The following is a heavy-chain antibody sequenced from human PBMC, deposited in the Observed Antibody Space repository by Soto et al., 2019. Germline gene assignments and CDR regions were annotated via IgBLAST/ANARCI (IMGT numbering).Heavy chain of an antibody. D-gene: IGHD3-16*01. CDR2: INPSGGST. CDR1: GYTFTSYY. CDR3: ASSTKSIGGNYYYYGMDV. Sequence: EASVKVSCKASGYTFTSYYMHWVRQAPGQGLEWMGIINPSGGSTSYAQKFQGRVTMTRDTSTSTVYMELSSLRSEDTAVYYCASSTKSIGGNYYYYGMDVWGQGTTVTVSS. V-gene: IGHV1-46*01. J-gene: IGHJ6*02.